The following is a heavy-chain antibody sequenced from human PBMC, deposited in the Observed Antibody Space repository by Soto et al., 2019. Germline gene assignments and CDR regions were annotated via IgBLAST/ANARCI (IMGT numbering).Heavy chain of an antibody. CDR1: GYTFRTYS. CDR3: AIWSGYYHWFDP. Sequence: ASVXVSCKASGYTFRTYSLHWVRQAPGHRPEWMGWINPVNGNTRYSQKFQGRVTITADKSTSTAYMELSSLRSEDTAVYYCAIWSGYYHWFDPWGQGTLVTVSS. J-gene: IGHJ5*02. D-gene: IGHD3-3*01. V-gene: IGHV1-3*01. CDR2: INPVNGNT.